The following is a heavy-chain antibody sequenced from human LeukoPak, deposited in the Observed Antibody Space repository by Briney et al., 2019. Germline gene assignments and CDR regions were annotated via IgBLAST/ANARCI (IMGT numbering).Heavy chain of an antibody. D-gene: IGHD1-26*01. CDR1: GGTFSSYA. CDR3: ARAKGLRGRSGARSDY. V-gene: IGHV1-69*04. Sequence: ASVKVSCKASGGTFSSYAISWVRQAPGQGLEWMGRIIPILGIANYAQKFQGRVAITADKSTSTAYMELSSLRSEDTAVYYCARAKGLRGRSGARSDYWGQGTLVIVSS. J-gene: IGHJ4*02. CDR2: IIPILGIA.